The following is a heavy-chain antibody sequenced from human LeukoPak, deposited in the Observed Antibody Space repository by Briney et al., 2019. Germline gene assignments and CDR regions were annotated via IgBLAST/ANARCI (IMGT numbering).Heavy chain of an antibody. CDR1: GLTFDDYA. CDR2: ISWNSGSI. Sequence: GGSLRLSCAASGLTFDDYAMHWVRQAPGEGLEWVSGISWNSGSIGCADSVKGRFTISRDNAKNSLYLQMNSLRAEDTALYYCAKGVSSDYWGQGTLVTVSS. CDR3: AKGVSSDY. J-gene: IGHJ4*02. D-gene: IGHD3-10*01. V-gene: IGHV3-9*01.